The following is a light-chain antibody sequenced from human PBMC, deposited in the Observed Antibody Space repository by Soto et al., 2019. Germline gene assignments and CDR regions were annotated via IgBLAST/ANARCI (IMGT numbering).Light chain of an antibody. CDR2: DAS. Sequence: EIVLTQSPGTLSLSPGERATLSCRASQSVSSGYLAWYQHKPGQAPRLLNYDASSRATGIPDRFSGSGSGTDFTLTISRLEPDALALSYCRQYGSSPAFGGGTKVEIK. CDR1: QSVSSGY. J-gene: IGKJ4*01. V-gene: IGKV3-20*01. CDR3: RQYGSSPA.